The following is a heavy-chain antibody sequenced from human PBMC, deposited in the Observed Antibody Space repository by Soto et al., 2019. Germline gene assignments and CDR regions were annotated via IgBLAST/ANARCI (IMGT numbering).Heavy chain of an antibody. CDR3: ARDRAYDSGGFKYWYFDL. J-gene: IGHJ2*01. V-gene: IGHV3-66*01. D-gene: IGHD3-22*01. CDR2: IYSGGST. Sequence: PGGSLRLSCAASGITVSNNYMTWVRQAPGKGLERVSIIYSGGSTYYSESVTGRFTISRDNSKNTLYLQMNSLRAEDTAVYYCARDRAYDSGGFKYWYFDLWGRGTLVTVSS. CDR1: GITVSNNY.